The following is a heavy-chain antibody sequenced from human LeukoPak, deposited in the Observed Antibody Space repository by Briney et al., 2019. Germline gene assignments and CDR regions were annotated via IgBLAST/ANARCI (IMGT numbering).Heavy chain of an antibody. D-gene: IGHD2-8*01. CDR3: AKDLAGCSDS. CDR1: GFTFSSYA. J-gene: IGHJ4*02. V-gene: IGHV3-23*03. CDR2: IYSGGDT. Sequence: GGSLRLSCAASGFTFSSYAMSWVRQAPGKGLEWVSIIYSGGDTYYADSVKGRFAISRDYSKNTLYLQMNSLRGEDTALYYCAKDLAGCSDSWGQGTLVTVSS.